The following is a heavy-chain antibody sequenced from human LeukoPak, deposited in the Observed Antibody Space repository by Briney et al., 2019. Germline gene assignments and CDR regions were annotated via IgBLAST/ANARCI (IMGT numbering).Heavy chain of an antibody. Sequence: SGPTLVNPTETLTLTCSFSGGSLTTSGMGVGWIRRPPGKALEWLALIYWSDDKRYNPSLNSRLTITKDTSKNQVVLTLINMDPVDTATYFCVHRQSERLIYYFDFWGQGTLVTVSS. D-gene: IGHD2-8*01. V-gene: IGHV2-5*01. CDR3: VHRQSERLIYYFDF. J-gene: IGHJ4*02. CDR1: GGSLTTSGMG. CDR2: IYWSDDK.